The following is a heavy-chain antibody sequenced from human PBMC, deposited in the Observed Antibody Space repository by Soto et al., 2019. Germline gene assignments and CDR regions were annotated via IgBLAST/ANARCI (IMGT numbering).Heavy chain of an antibody. Sequence: GESLKISCKGSGYSFTSYWIGWVRQMPGKGLEWMGIIYPGDSDTRYSPSFQGQVTISADKSISTAYLQWSSLKASDTAMYYCAVGVVPAAMPESIAAAGAPLFWGQGTLVTVSS. CDR1: GYSFTSYW. V-gene: IGHV5-51*01. J-gene: IGHJ4*02. CDR3: AVGVVPAAMPESIAAAGAPLF. CDR2: IYPGDSDT. D-gene: IGHD2-2*01.